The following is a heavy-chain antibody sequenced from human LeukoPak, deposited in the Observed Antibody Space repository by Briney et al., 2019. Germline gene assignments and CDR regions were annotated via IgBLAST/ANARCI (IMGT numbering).Heavy chain of an antibody. CDR1: GFIFSTYG. CDR3: AKDQSAMVRGAYYFDY. CDR2: MSYDGSTK. V-gene: IGHV3-30*18. Sequence: QPGRSLRLSCAASGFIFSTYGMHWVRQAPGKGPEWVALMSYDGSTKYYGDSVKGRFTISRDNSKNTLYLQMNSLRAEDTAVYYCAKDQSAMVRGAYYFDYWGQGTLVTVSS. J-gene: IGHJ4*02. D-gene: IGHD3-10*01.